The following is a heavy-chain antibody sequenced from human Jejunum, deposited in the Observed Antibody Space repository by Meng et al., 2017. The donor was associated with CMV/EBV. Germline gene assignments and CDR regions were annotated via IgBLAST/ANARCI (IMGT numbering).Heavy chain of an antibody. D-gene: IGHD3-10*01. CDR1: GGSIASHY. Sequence: QVQLQESGPGLVKPSETLSLTCTVSGGSIASHYWNWIRQAPGKGLEWIGYIDDSGNFASNPSLGSRVIISVDTSRNQFSLNLDSVTATDTAFYFCARASYSGSGTYEYWGQGILVTVSS. CDR2: IDDSGNF. V-gene: IGHV4-59*11. J-gene: IGHJ4*02. CDR3: ARASYSGSGTYEY.